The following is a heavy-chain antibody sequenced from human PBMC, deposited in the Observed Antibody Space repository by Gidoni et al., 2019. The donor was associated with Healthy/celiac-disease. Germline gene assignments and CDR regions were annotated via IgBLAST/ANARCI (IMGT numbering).Heavy chain of an antibody. CDR1: GGSFSGYY. CDR2: INHSGST. J-gene: IGHJ5*02. D-gene: IGHD3-10*01. Sequence: QVQLQQWGAGLLKPSETLSLTCAVYGGSFSGYYWSWIRQPPGKGLEWIGEINHSGSTNYNPSLKSRVTISVDTSKNQFSLKLSSVTAADTAVYYCARVASSITMVRRSHVNWFDPWGQGTLVTVSS. CDR3: ARVASSITMVRRSHVNWFDP. V-gene: IGHV4-34*01.